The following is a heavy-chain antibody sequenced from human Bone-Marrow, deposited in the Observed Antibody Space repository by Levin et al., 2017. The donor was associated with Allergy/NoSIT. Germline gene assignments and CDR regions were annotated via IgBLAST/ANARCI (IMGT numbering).Heavy chain of an antibody. V-gene: IGHV3-43*01. Sequence: GESLKISCAASGFTFNDYTMHWVRQAPQRGLEWVSLISWDASTTYYADSVRGRFTISRDNSKNALYLQMKSLTTEDTALYYCAKDLSPRIAVTGNIEYWGQGTLVTVSS. CDR3: AKDLSPRIAVTGNIEY. J-gene: IGHJ4*02. CDR2: ISWDASTT. CDR1: GFTFNDYT. D-gene: IGHD6-19*01.